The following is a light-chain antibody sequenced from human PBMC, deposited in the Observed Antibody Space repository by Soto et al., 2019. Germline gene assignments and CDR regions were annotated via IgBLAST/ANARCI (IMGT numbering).Light chain of an antibody. CDR3: QQYNWSPWT. CDR2: GS. Sequence: EIVMTQYPTTLSVSPGEGGTVSCRASQSISSDLAWYQQEPGQAPRLLIYGSTRATGIPARFSGSGSGTEFTLTISSLQSEDSALYYCQQYNWSPWTFGQGTKVDIK. V-gene: IGKV3-15*01. CDR1: QSISSD. J-gene: IGKJ1*01.